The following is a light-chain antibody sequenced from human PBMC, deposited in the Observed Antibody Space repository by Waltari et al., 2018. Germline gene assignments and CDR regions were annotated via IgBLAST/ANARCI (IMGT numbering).Light chain of an antibody. CDR3: QQRYSWPAT. V-gene: IGKV3-11*01. Sequence: VLTQSPATMSLSPGERAHLSCRASQGVSSYVAWYQHKPGQPPRLLIYDATNRATGIPARFSGSGSGTDFTLTISSLEPEDFAVYYCQQRYSWPATFGPGTKVDI. J-gene: IGKJ3*01. CDR2: DAT. CDR1: QGVSSY.